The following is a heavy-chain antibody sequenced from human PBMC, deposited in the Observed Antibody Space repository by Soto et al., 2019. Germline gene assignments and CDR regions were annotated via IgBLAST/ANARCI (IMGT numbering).Heavy chain of an antibody. CDR1: GYTFTSYE. CDR2: MNPNRGNT. J-gene: IGHJ4*02. Sequence: QVQLVQSGAEVKKPGASVKVSCKASGYTFTSYEINWVRQATGQGLEWMGWMNPNRGNTAYAQRFQGRVTMTRDNCISTAYMELSGLRSEDTAVYYCARGQRWGVAVAGGGDYWGQGTLVTVSS. CDR3: ARGQRWGVAVAGGGDY. D-gene: IGHD6-19*01. V-gene: IGHV1-8*01.